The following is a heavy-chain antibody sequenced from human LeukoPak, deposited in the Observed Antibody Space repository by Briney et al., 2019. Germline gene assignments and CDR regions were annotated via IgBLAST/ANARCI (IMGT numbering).Heavy chain of an antibody. CDR3: ARATSGWYENWFDP. V-gene: IGHV3-30*01. D-gene: IGHD6-19*01. CDR1: GFTFKDYT. CDR2: ISYDGSNK. J-gene: IGHJ5*02. Sequence: GGSLRLSCAASGFTFKDYTMNWVRQAPGKGLEWVAVISYDGSNKYYADSVKGRFTISRDNSKNTLYLQMNSLRAEDTAVYYCARATSGWYENWFDPWGQGTLVTVSS.